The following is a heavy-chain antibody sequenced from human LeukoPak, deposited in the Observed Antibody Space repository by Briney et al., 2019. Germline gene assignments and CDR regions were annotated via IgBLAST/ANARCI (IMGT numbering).Heavy chain of an antibody. CDR3: AKGGPYYYDSSGYYWVFDY. V-gene: IGHV3-9*01. Sequence: GWSLRLSCAASGFTCEDYAMHWVRQAPLKRLEWGFGISWNSGSIGYADSVKGRFTISRDNAKNSLYLQMNSLRAEDTALYYCAKGGPYYYDSSGYYWVFDYWGQGTLVTVSS. D-gene: IGHD3-22*01. CDR1: GFTCEDYA. J-gene: IGHJ4*02. CDR2: ISWNSGSI.